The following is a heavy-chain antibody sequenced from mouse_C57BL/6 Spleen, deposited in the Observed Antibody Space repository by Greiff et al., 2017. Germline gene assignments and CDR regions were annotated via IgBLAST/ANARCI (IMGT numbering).Heavy chain of an antibody. Sequence: VQVVESGAELVKPGASVKISCKASGYAFSSYWMNWVKQRPGKGLEWIGQIYPGDGDTNYNGKFKGKATLTADKSSSTAYMQLSSLTSEDSAVYFCARDWDWYFDVWGTGTTVTVSS. CDR3: ARDWDWYFDV. CDR2: IYPGDGDT. V-gene: IGHV1-80*01. CDR1: GYAFSSYW. D-gene: IGHD4-1*01. J-gene: IGHJ1*03.